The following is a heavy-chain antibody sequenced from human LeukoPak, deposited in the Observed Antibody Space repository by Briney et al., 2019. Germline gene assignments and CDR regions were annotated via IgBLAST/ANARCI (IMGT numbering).Heavy chain of an antibody. CDR3: ARDRAWDYLDS. Sequence: GGSLRLSCAVSGFTLSSHGMHWVRQAPGKGLEWVAVISYDGGKKSYADSVKGRFTISRDNSKNTLYLQMDSLRVEDTAVYYCARDRAWDYLDSWDQGPLVTVSS. CDR2: ISYDGGKK. V-gene: IGHV3-30*03. D-gene: IGHD1-26*01. J-gene: IGHJ4*02. CDR1: GFTLSSHG.